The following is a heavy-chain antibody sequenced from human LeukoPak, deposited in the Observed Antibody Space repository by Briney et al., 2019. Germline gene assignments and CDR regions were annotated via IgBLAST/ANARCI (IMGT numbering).Heavy chain of an antibody. CDR2: ISSSSSTI. V-gene: IGHV3-48*02. J-gene: IGHJ6*02. CDR1: GFTFSSYS. Sequence: GGSLRLSCAASGFTFSSYSMNWVRQAPGKGLEWVSYISSSSSTIYYADSVKGRFTISRDNAKNSLYLQMNSLRDEDTAVYYGASHTYYYDSSGYSSSYYYGMDVWGQGTTVTVSS. CDR3: ASHTYYYDSSGYSSSYYYGMDV. D-gene: IGHD3-22*01.